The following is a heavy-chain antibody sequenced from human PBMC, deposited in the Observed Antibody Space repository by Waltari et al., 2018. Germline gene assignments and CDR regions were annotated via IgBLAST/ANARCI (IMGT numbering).Heavy chain of an antibody. J-gene: IGHJ4*02. V-gene: IGHV4-59*11. D-gene: IGHD6-6*01. CDR1: GGSISSPS. CDR2: IYYSGST. CDR3: ARDARDYFDY. Sequence: QVQLQESGPGLGKPSEPLSLTCPVSGGSISSPSWSWIRQPPGKGLEWIGYIYYSGSTNYNPSLKSRVTISVDTSKNQFSLKLSSVTAADTAVYYCARDARDYFDYWGQGTLVTVSS.